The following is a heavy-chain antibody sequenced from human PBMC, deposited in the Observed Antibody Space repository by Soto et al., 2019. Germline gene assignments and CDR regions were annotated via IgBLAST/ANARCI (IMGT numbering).Heavy chain of an antibody. J-gene: IGHJ5*02. Sequence: EVQLVETGGGLIQPGGSLRLSCAASGFTVSSNYMSWVRQAPGKGLEWVSVIYSGGSTYYADSVKGRFAISRDNSKNTLYLQMNSLRAEDTAVYYCARGYRGYDSSGYPVGGWFDPWGQGTLVTVSS. CDR2: IYSGGST. CDR3: ARGYRGYDSSGYPVGGWFDP. V-gene: IGHV3-53*02. D-gene: IGHD3-22*01. CDR1: GFTVSSNY.